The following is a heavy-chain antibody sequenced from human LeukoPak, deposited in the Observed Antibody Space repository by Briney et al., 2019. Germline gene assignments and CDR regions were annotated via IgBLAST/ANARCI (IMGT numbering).Heavy chain of an antibody. J-gene: IGHJ5*02. D-gene: IGHD6-13*01. CDR1: GYPLTELS. V-gene: IGHV1-24*01. CDR2: FDPVEGET. Sequence: ASVKVSCKVSGYPLTELSMHWVRQAPGKGLEWMGGFDPVEGETIYAQKFQGRVTVTEDTSTDTAYMELSSLRSEDTAVYYCASTRRPMYSSSWYGNWFDPWGQGTLVTVSS. CDR3: ASTRRPMYSSSWYGNWFDP.